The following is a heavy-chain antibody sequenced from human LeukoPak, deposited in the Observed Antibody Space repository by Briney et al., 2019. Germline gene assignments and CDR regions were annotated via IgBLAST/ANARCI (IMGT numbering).Heavy chain of an antibody. J-gene: IGHJ4*02. V-gene: IGHV3-21*01. Sequence: RAGGSLRLSCEASGFTFSSYRMNWVRQGPGKGLEWVSSISSSSTYIYYADSVKGRFTISRDNAKNTLYLQMNSLRAEDTAVYYCARVRWGGLYYFDYWGQGTLVTVSS. CDR2: ISSSSTYI. D-gene: IGHD3-16*01. CDR1: GFTFSSYR. CDR3: ARVRWGGLYYFDY.